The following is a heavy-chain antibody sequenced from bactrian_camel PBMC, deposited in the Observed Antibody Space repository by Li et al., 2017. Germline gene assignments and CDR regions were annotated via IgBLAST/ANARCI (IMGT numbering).Heavy chain of an antibody. J-gene: IGHJ6*01. CDR3: ATDRGGVGGFGY. V-gene: IGHV3S40*01. CDR2: IDSAGGP. Sequence: VQLVESGGGLVQPGGSLRLSCAGSGFTFSTHVMTWVRQAPGKGLEWVSTIDSAGGPYYADSVKGRFTISRDNAKNTMYLQMNSLKSEDTALYYCATDRGGVGGFGYWGQGTQVTVS. CDR1: GFTFSTHV. D-gene: IGHD5*01.